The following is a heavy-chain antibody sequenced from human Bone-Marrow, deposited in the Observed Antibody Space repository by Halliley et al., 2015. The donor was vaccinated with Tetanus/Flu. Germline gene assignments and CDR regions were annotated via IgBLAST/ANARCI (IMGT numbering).Heavy chain of an antibody. J-gene: IGHJ6*02. CDR3: AREDSSGGNCYQPRPHFYCHGLDG. CDR2: ISANRGKA. CDR1: GYSLTSYG. Sequence: QLVQSGAEVKKPGASVKVSCKASGYSLTSYGINWVRQAPGQGLEWMGRISANRGKADYAQNLQGRLTITTDTSTNTAYMELRRLISGDTAVDFWAREDSSGGNCYQPRPHFYCHGLDGWGQGTTVTLS. V-gene: IGHV1-18*04. D-gene: IGHD2-15*01.